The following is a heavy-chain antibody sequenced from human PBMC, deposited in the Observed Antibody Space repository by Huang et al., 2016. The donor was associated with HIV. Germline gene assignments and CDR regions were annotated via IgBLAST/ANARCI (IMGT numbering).Heavy chain of an antibody. V-gene: IGHV2-5*01. CDR2: IHWNTDK. CDR1: GFSLSTSGVG. D-gene: IGHD6-19*01. Sequence: QITLKESGPTLVKPTQTLTLTCTFSGFSLSTSGVGVGGIRQPPGKALEWLALIHWNTDKPYNSSLKSRLTITKDTSKNQVVLTMANVDPLDTATYYCARRAASGWQQEYFHLWGQGTLVTVSS. CDR3: ARRAASGWQQEYFHL. J-gene: IGHJ1*01.